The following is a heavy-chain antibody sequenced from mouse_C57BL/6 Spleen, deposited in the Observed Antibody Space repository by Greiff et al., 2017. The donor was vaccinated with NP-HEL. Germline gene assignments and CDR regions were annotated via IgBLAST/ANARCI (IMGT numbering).Heavy chain of an antibody. D-gene: IGHD1-1*01. J-gene: IGHJ4*01. CDR1: GFTFSDYG. Sequence: EVKLVESGGGLVQPGGSLKLSCAASGFTFSDYGMAWVRQAPRKGLEWVAFISNLAYSIYYAATVKGRFTISRENAKHPLYLEMSSLRSEDTAMYDCARHRITTVVATWDAMDFWGKGTSVTVAS. V-gene: IGHV5-15*01. CDR3: ARHRITTVVATWDAMDF. CDR2: ISNLAYSI.